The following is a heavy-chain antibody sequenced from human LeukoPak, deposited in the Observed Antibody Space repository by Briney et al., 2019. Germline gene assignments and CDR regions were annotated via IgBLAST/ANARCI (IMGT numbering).Heavy chain of an antibody. J-gene: IGHJ3*02. D-gene: IGHD6-13*01. CDR1: GSTFSSYA. CDR2: ISGSGGST. V-gene: IGHV3-23*01. Sequence: PGGSLRLSCAASGSTFSSYAMSWVRQAPGKGLEWVSAISGSGGSTYYADSVKGRFTISRDNSKNTLYLQMNSLRAEDTAVYYCARGLAAAGNGDDAFDIWGQGTMVTVSS. CDR3: ARGLAAAGNGDDAFDI.